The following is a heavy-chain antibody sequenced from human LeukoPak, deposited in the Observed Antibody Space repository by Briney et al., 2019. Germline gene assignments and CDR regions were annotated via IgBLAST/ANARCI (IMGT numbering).Heavy chain of an antibody. D-gene: IGHD1-26*01. J-gene: IGHJ6*01. V-gene: IGHV3-23*01. CDR1: GFTFSGFA. Sequence: PGGSLRLSCAASGFTFSGFAMSWVRRTRGQGLEWVSGIGGCGDNTLYADSVKGRFTISRDNSKNTLYLEMNSLRAEDTAIYYCAKMKGHPLPKYYMDVWGQGTTVTVSS. CDR3: AKMKGHPLPKYYMDV. CDR2: IGGCGDNT.